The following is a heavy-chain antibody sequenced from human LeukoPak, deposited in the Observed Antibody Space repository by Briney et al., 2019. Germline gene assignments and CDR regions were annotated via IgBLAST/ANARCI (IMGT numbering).Heavy chain of an antibody. Sequence: PGGSLRLSCAASGFTFSSYGMHWVRQAPGKGLEWVAFIRYDGSNKYYADSVKGRFTISRDNSKNTLYLQMNSLRAEDTAVYYCAKDWGLAYWYFDLWGRGTLVTVSS. D-gene: IGHD3-16*01. CDR2: IRYDGSNK. CDR3: AKDWGLAYWYFDL. J-gene: IGHJ2*01. V-gene: IGHV3-30*02. CDR1: GFTFSSYG.